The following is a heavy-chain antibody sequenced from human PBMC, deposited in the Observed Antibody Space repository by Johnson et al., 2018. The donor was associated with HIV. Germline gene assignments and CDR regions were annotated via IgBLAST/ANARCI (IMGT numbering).Heavy chain of an antibody. CDR2: IKEDGSEK. CDR3: ARDSSTTDVAFDI. J-gene: IGHJ3*02. D-gene: IGHD1-14*01. Sequence: VQLVESGGGLVQPGGSLRLSCAASGFTFSTYWMSWVRQAPGKGLEWVANIKEDGSEKYYVDSLTGRFTISRDNAKNSLYLQMNSLRGEDTAVYYCARDSSTTDVAFDIWGQGTMVTVSS. V-gene: IGHV3-7*01. CDR1: GFTFSTYW.